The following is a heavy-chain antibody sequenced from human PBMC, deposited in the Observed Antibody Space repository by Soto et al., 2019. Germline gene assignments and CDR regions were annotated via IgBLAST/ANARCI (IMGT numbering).Heavy chain of an antibody. V-gene: IGHV3-30*04. CDR1: GFLFNTYA. CDR3: ARPGSGYDVLTGHYFYYYHAMDV. J-gene: IGHJ6*02. CDR2: MSHDGSST. D-gene: IGHD3-9*01. Sequence: QVQLVDSGGGVVQPGRSLRLSCSTSGFLFNTYAMHWVRQAPGKGLEWVAVMSHDGSSTYYADSVKGRFTISRDNSKNKLYLQMNSLRTEDTAVYYCARPGSGYDVLTGHYFYYYHAMDVWGQGTTVTVSS.